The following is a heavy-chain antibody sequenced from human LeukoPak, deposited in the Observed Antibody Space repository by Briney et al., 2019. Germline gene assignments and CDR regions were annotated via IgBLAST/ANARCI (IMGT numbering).Heavy chain of an antibody. V-gene: IGHV1-18*01. Sequence: YTFXXXGISWVRQAPGQGLEWMGWISAYNGNTNYAQKLQGRVTMTTDTSTSTAYMELRSLRSDDTAAYYCARGPVVPAAYGMDVWGQGTTVTVSS. CDR1: YTFXXXG. J-gene: IGHJ6*02. D-gene: IGHD2-2*01. CDR3: ARGPVVPAAYGMDV. CDR2: ISAYNGNT.